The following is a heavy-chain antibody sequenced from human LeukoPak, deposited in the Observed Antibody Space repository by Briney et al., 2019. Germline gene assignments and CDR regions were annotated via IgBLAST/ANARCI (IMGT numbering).Heavy chain of an antibody. Sequence: GGSLRLSCAASGFTFSSYAISWVRQAPGQGLEWMGRIIPILGIANYAQKFQGRVTITADKSTSTAYMELSSLRSEDTAVYYCARAPAEYYYDSSGYEGRWFDPWGQGTLVTVSS. J-gene: IGHJ5*02. CDR2: IIPILGIA. D-gene: IGHD3-22*01. CDR3: ARAPAEYYYDSSGYEGRWFDP. CDR1: GFTFSSYA. V-gene: IGHV1-69*04.